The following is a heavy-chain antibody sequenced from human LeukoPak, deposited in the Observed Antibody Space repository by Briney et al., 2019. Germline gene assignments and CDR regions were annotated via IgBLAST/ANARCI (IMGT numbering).Heavy chain of an antibody. CDR3: AKNSQTRSTGTQYYYYGMDV. Sequence: GGSLRLSCAASGFTFSSYGMHWVRQAPGKGLEWVAVISYDGSNKYYADSVKGRFTISRDNSKNTLYLQMNSLRAEDTAVYYCAKNSQTRSTGTQYYYYGMDVWGKGTTVTVSS. J-gene: IGHJ6*04. V-gene: IGHV3-30*18. CDR1: GFTFSSYG. CDR2: ISYDGSNK. D-gene: IGHD4-17*01.